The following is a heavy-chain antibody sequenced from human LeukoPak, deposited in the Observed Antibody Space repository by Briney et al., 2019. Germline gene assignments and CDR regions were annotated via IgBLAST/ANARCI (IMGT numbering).Heavy chain of an antibody. D-gene: IGHD6-6*01. J-gene: IGHJ5*02. CDR1: GFTFSSYA. CDR2: MSYDGSNK. Sequence: GRSLRLSCAASGFTFSSYAMHWVRQAPGKGLEWVAVMSYDGSNKYYADSVRGRFTISRDNSKNTLYLQMSSLRTEDTAVYYCAKKHQLVGMYNWFDPWGREPWSPSPQ. V-gene: IGHV3-30-3*02. CDR3: AKKHQLVGMYNWFDP.